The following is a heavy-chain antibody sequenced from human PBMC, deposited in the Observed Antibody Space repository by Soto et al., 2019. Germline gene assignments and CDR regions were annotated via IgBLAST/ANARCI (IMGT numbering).Heavy chain of an antibody. J-gene: IGHJ6*02. CDR3: ASGPSSYYYFGMDV. V-gene: IGHV4-34*01. Sequence: QVQLQQWGAGLLKPSETLSLTCAVYGGSFSGYYWSWIRQPPGKGLEWIGEINHSGSTNYNPSLESRVPISVDTSKNQFSLKLSSVTAADTAVYYCASGPSSYYYFGMDVWGQGTTVTVSS. CDR2: INHSGST. CDR1: GGSFSGYY.